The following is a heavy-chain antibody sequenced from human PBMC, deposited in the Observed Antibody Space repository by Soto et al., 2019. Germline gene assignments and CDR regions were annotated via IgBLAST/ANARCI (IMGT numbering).Heavy chain of an antibody. CDR1: GFTFSNYA. D-gene: IGHD2-2*01. CDR3: ARDRVCTSATCGEFDYYYYYGMDV. Sequence: GGSLKLASAASGFTFSNYAMHWVRQAPGKGLEWVAIISYDGNNKYNADSVKGRFTISRDNSKNTLYLQMNSLRAEDTAVYYCARDRVCTSATCGEFDYYYYYGMDVWGQGTTVTVSS. CDR2: ISYDGNNK. J-gene: IGHJ6*02. V-gene: IGHV3-30*04.